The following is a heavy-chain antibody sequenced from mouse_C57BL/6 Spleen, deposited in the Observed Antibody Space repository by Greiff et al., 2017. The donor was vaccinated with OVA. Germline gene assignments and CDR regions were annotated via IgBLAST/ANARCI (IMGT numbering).Heavy chain of an antibody. V-gene: IGHV2-9-1*01. CDR1: GFSLTSYA. CDR2: IWTGGGT. J-gene: IGHJ2*01. D-gene: IGHD4-1*01. Sequence: VQVVESGPGLVAPSQSLSITCTVSGFSLTSYAISWVRQPPGKGLEWLGVIWTGGGTNYNSALKSRLSISKDNSKSQVFLKMNSLQTDDTARYYCARDGVGRERNSFVYWGQGTTLTVSS. CDR3: ARDGVGRERNSFVY.